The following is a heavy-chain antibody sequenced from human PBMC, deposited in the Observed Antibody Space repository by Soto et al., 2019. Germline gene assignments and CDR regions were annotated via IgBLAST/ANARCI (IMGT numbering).Heavy chain of an antibody. V-gene: IGHV3-48*02. CDR2: ISSSSTI. J-gene: IGHJ6*02. CDR1: GFTFSSYS. Sequence: GGSLRLSCAASGFTFSSYSMNWVRQAPGKGLEWVSYISSSSTIYYADSVKGRFTISRDNAKNSLYLQMNSLRDEDTAVYYCASDTTRYCSGGSCYPDYYYYYGMDVWGQGTTVTVSS. CDR3: ASDTTRYCSGGSCYPDYYYYYGMDV. D-gene: IGHD2-15*01.